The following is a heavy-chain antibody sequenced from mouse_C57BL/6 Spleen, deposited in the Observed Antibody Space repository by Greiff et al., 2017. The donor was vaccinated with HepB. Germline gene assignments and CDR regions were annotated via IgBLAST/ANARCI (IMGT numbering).Heavy chain of an antibody. Sequence: EVKLQESVAELVRPGASVKLSCTASGFNIKNTYMHWVKQRPEQGLEWIGRIDPANGNTKYAPKFQGKATITADTSSNTAYLQLSSLTSEDTAIYYCARGEYYYGGGYYFDYWGQGTTLTVSS. V-gene: IGHV14-3*01. CDR3: ARGEYYYGGGYYFDY. J-gene: IGHJ2*01. D-gene: IGHD1-1*01. CDR2: IDPANGNT. CDR1: GFNIKNTY.